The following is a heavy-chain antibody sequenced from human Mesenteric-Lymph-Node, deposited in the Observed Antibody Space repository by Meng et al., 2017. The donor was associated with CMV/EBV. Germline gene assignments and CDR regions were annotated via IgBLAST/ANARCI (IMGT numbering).Heavy chain of an antibody. CDR3: AAEDGYNLDY. CDR1: GFTFSSYS. CDR2: ISSSSSYI. V-gene: IGHV3-21*01. Sequence: GESLKISCAASGFTFSSYSMKWVRQAPGKGLEWVSSISSSSSYIYYADSVKGRFTISRDNAKNSLYLQMNSLRAEDTAVYYCAAEDGYNLDYWGQGTLVTVSS. D-gene: IGHD5-24*01. J-gene: IGHJ4*02.